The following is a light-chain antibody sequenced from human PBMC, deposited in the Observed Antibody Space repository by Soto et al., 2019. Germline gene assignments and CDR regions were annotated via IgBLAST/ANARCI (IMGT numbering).Light chain of an antibody. CDR1: QDISTW. Sequence: DVQMTQSPSSLSASVGDRVTITCRASQDISTWLAWYQQKPGKAPSLLIYGASNLQRGVPSRFSGSGSGTDFTLTISRLEPEDFAVYYCQQYGSSALTFGGGTKVEIK. J-gene: IGKJ4*01. V-gene: IGKV1-12*01. CDR2: GAS. CDR3: QQYGSSALT.